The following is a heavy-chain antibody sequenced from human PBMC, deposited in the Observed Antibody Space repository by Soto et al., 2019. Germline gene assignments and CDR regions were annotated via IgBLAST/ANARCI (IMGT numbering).Heavy chain of an antibody. D-gene: IGHD6-13*01. J-gene: IGHJ3*01. CDR3: AKGYVAGPGVLDGIDV. V-gene: IGHV3-30*18. Sequence: GGSLRLSCAASGIIFRSYGMHWVRQAPGKGLEWVAVISYDGNNKYFADSVKGRFTISRDNFYNTVYLQMNSLSADDTAVYYCAKGYVAGPGVLDGIDVWGQGTMVTVSS. CDR1: GIIFRSYG. CDR2: ISYDGNNK.